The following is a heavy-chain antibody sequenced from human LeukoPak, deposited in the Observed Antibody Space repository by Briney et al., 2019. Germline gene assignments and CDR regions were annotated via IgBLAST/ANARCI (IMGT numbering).Heavy chain of an antibody. CDR3: ARAPIAAALRFFDY. CDR1: GGSISSYY. CDR2: IYYSGST. Sequence: SETLSLTCTASGGSISSYYWSWIRQPPGKGLEWIGYIYYSGSTNYNPSLKSRVTISVDTSKNQFSLKLSSVTAADTAVYYCARAPIAAALRFFDYWGQGTLVTVSS. J-gene: IGHJ4*02. V-gene: IGHV4-59*01. D-gene: IGHD6-13*01.